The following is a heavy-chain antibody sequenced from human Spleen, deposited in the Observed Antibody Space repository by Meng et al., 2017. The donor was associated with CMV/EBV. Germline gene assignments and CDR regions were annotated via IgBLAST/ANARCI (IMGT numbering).Heavy chain of an antibody. Sequence: KVSCKGSGYKFTNYWIGWVRQMPGKGLEWMGLIYPRDSDTRYSPSFQGQVTISADKSITTAYLQWSSLKASDSAMYYCARQGPVRQLYYFDYWGQGTLVTVSS. J-gene: IGHJ4*02. D-gene: IGHD6-13*01. V-gene: IGHV5-51*01. CDR2: IYPRDSDT. CDR3: ARQGPVRQLYYFDY. CDR1: GYKFTNYW.